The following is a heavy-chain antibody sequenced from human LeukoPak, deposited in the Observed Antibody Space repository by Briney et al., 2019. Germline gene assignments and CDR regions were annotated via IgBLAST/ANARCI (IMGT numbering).Heavy chain of an antibody. V-gene: IGHV4-4*07. D-gene: IGHD6-6*01. CDR3: ARGSIAARQGWFDP. CDR1: GGSISSYY. Sequence: SETLSLTCTVSGGSISSYYWSWIRQPAGKGLEWIGRIYTGGSTNYNPSLKSRVTISVDTSKNQFSLKLSSVTAADTAVYYCARGSIAARQGWFDPWGQGTLVTVSS. J-gene: IGHJ5*02. CDR2: IYTGGST.